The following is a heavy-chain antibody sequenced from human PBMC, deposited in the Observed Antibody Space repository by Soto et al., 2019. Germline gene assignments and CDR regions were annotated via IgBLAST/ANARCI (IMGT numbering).Heavy chain of an antibody. J-gene: IGHJ4*02. D-gene: IGHD5-18*01. CDR1: GFTFSSYG. Sequence: GGSLRLSCAASGFTFSSYGMHWVRQAPGKGLEWVAVIWYDGSNKYYADSVKGRFTISRDNSKNTLYLQMNSLRAEDTAVYYCARGGLQLWTPNNYFDYWGQGTLVTVSS. CDR2: IWYDGSNK. V-gene: IGHV3-33*01. CDR3: ARGGLQLWTPNNYFDY.